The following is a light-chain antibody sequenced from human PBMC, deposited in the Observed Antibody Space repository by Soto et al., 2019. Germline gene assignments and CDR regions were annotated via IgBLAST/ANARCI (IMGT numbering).Light chain of an antibody. Sequence: DIQMTQSPSSLSASVGDRVTITCRARQSISSYLNWYQQKPGKAPKLLIYAASSLQSGVPSRFSGSGSGTDFTLTISSLQPDDVATYYCQQSYSTPLTFGGGTKVEIK. CDR2: AAS. J-gene: IGKJ4*01. CDR3: QQSYSTPLT. CDR1: QSISSY. V-gene: IGKV1-39*01.